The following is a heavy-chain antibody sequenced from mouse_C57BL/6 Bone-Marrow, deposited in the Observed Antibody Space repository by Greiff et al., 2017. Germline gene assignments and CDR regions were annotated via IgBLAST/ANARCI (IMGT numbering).Heavy chain of an antibody. CDR3: AIYGSHY. J-gene: IGHJ2*01. CDR1: GYTFTSYW. V-gene: IGHV1-50*01. D-gene: IGHD1-1*01. Sequence: VQLQQPGAELVKPGASVKLSCKASGYTFTSYWMQWVKQRPGQGLEWIGEIDPSDSYTNYNQKFKGKATLTVDTSSSTAYMQLSSLTSEDSAVYYCAIYGSHYWGQGTTLTVSS. CDR2: IDPSDSYT.